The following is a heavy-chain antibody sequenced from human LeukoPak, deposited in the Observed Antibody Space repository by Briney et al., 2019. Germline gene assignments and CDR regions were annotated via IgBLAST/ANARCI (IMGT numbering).Heavy chain of an antibody. D-gene: IGHD1-1*01. J-gene: IGHJ4*02. CDR2: IGIESGNT. Sequence: GGSLRLSCTASGFPFIDYSMNWVRQAPGKGLEWISYIGIESGNTNYADSVKGRFTMSADNAKNSLYLQMNSLRVEDTAVHYCARDHNYAFDNWGQGTLVSVSS. CDR1: GFPFIDYS. CDR3: ARDHNYAFDN. V-gene: IGHV3-48*04.